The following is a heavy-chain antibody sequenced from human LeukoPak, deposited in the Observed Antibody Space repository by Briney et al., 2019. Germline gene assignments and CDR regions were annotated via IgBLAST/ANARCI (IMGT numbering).Heavy chain of an antibody. Sequence: SETLSLTCSVSGYSISSAYYWGWIRQPPGKGLEWIGTMYHSGSTNYNPSLKSRVTISVDTSKNQFSLKLSSVTAADTAVYYCARTYDYVWGSYRSHSFDSWGQGTLVTVSS. CDR2: MYHSGST. J-gene: IGHJ4*02. V-gene: IGHV4-38-2*02. CDR3: ARTYDYVWGSYRSHSFDS. CDR1: GYSISSAYY. D-gene: IGHD3-16*02.